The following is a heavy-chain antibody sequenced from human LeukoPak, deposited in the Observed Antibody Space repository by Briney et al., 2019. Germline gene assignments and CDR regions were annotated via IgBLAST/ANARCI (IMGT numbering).Heavy chain of an antibody. V-gene: IGHV3-7*03. CDR3: AKSEGVHIAAAGPVSY. D-gene: IGHD6-13*01. CDR2: IKQDGSEK. Sequence: PGGSLRLSCAASGFTFSSYWMSWVRQAPGKGLEWVANIKQDGSEKYYVDSVKGRFTISRDNAKNSLYLQMNSLRAEDTAVYYCAKSEGVHIAAAGPVSYWGQGTLVTVSS. CDR1: GFTFSSYW. J-gene: IGHJ4*02.